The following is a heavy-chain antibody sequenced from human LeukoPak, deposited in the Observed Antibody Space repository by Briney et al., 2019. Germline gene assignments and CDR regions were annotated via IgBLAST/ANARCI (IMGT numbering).Heavy chain of an antibody. CDR3: ASGYCSSTSCTSVGWFAP. V-gene: IGHV4-34*01. D-gene: IGHD2-2*01. CDR1: GGSFSGYY. J-gene: IGHJ5*02. CDR2: INHSGST. Sequence: PSETLSLTCAVYGGSFSGYYWSWIRKPPGKGLEWIGEINHSGSTNYNPSLKSRVTISVDTFKNQFSLKLSSVTAADTAVYYCASGYCSSTSCTSVGWFAPWGQGTLVTVSS.